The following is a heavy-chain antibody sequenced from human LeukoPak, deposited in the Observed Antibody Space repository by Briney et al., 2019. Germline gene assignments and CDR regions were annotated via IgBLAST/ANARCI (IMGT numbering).Heavy chain of an antibody. V-gene: IGHV3-11*01. D-gene: IGHD2-2*02. CDR3: ARDRCSSTSCYNTPNWFDP. CDR2: LVVV. Sequence: GGSLRLSCAASAFTFSDCCLSWIRQAPGRGFHTLVVVNYADSVEGRFTISRDNAKNSVYLQMTSLRSEDTAFYHCARDRCSSTSCYNTPNWFDPWGQGTLVTVSS. CDR1: AFTFSDCC. J-gene: IGHJ5*02.